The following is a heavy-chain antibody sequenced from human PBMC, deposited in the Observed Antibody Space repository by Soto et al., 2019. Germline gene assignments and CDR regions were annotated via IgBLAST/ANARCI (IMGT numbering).Heavy chain of an antibody. D-gene: IGHD3-10*01. CDR1: GFTFSTYT. Sequence: EVQLVESGGGLVKSGGSLRLSCAASGFTFSTYTMNWVRQAPGKGLEWVSSISSSSSYTYYADSVKGRFTISRDNAKNSLYLQMNSLRAEDTAVYYCAREITGYGSLTYFDYWGQGTLVTVSS. CDR2: ISSSSSYT. V-gene: IGHV3-21*01. CDR3: AREITGYGSLTYFDY. J-gene: IGHJ4*02.